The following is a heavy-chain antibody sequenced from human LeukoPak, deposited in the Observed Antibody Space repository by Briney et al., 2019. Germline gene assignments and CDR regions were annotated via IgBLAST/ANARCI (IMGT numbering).Heavy chain of an antibody. CDR1: GGSFSGYC. CDR3: ARVKRYCSGGSCSGYYFDY. V-gene: IGHV4-34*01. J-gene: IGHJ4*02. Sequence: SETLSLTCAVYGGSFSGYCWSWIRQPPGKGLEWIGEINHSGSTNYNPSLKSRVTISVDTSKNQFSLKLSSVTAADTAVYYCARVKRYCSGGSCSGYYFDYWGQGTLVTVSS. CDR2: INHSGST. D-gene: IGHD2-15*01.